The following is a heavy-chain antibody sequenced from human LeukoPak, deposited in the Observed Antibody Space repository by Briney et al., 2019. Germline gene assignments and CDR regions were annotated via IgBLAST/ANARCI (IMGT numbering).Heavy chain of an antibody. J-gene: IGHJ4*02. D-gene: IGHD6-13*01. V-gene: IGHV4-59*01. CDR1: GGSISSYY. Sequence: SETLSLTCTVSGGSISSYYWSWTRQPPGKGLEWIGYIYYSGSTNYNPSLKSRVTISVDTSKNQFSLKLSSVTAADTAVYYCARVARPGIAAVFDYWGQGTLVTVSS. CDR2: IYYSGST. CDR3: ARVARPGIAAVFDY.